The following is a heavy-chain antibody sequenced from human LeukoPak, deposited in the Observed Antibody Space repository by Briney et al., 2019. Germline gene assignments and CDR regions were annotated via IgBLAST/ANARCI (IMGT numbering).Heavy chain of an antibody. J-gene: IGHJ5*02. CDR2: INPNTGDT. CDR1: GYTFTGYY. V-gene: IGHV1-2*02. Sequence: GASVKVSCKASGYTFTGYYMHWVRQAPGQGLEWLGWINPNTGDTNYAQKFQGRVTMTRDTSITTAYMELSSLRSEDTAVYYCARVLQNNWFDPWGQGTLVTVSS. CDR3: ARVLQNNWFDP.